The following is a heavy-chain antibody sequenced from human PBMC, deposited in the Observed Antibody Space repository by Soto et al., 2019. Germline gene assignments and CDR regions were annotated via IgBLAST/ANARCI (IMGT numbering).Heavy chain of an antibody. Sequence: EVHLLESGGDVVQPGRSLRLSCAASGFTFSNYAMNWIRQAPGKGLEWLSSISANGRNAYYADSVKGRLTISRDRSKSTLYLQLDSLRVEDTAIYFCAKDLSSLGWLALGAPFDSWGQGTLVTVSS. CDR3: AKDLSSLGWLALGAPFDS. D-gene: IGHD3-22*01. V-gene: IGHV3-23*01. J-gene: IGHJ4*02. CDR1: GFTFSNYA. CDR2: ISANGRNA.